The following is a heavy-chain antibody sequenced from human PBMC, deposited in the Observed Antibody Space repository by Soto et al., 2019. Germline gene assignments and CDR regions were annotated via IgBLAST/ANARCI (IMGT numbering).Heavy chain of an antibody. CDR1: GFSISRSA. CDR3: ASDVPAGDDYVNWFAP. V-gene: IGHV3-30-3*01. Sequence: QVQLVESGGGVVQPGGSLRLSCAASGFSISRSAMHWVRQAPGKGLEWVAVIAYDGSNKWYGDSAKGRFTTARDNSKNTLYLQMISLSGEDTAVYYCASDVPAGDDYVNWFAPWGQGTLVTVSS. CDR2: IAYDGSNK. D-gene: IGHD3-16*01. J-gene: IGHJ5*02.